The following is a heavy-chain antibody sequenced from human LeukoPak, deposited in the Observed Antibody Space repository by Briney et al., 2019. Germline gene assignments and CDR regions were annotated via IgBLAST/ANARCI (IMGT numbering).Heavy chain of an antibody. CDR3: ARHAGSSGYPSSFDY. CDR1: GGSLSSGSYY. Sequence: SETLSLTCTVSGGSLSSGSYYWGWLRQPPGKGLEWLGTIHYSGSTYYNPSLKSRVPRSVDTSKNQFSLKLSSVTAADTAVYYCARHAGSSGYPSSFDYWGQGTLVTVSS. D-gene: IGHD3-22*01. CDR2: IHYSGST. J-gene: IGHJ4*02. V-gene: IGHV4-39*01.